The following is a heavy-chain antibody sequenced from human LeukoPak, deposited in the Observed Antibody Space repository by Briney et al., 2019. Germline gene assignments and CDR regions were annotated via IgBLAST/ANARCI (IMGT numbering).Heavy chain of an antibody. V-gene: IGHV3-30*02. D-gene: IGHD3-22*01. CDR2: IQSDGTNK. J-gene: IGHJ4*02. CDR3: AKGPYYHETSGNHYFDY. CDR1: GFTFSVHA. Sequence: PGGSLRLSCATSGFTFSVHAMHWVRQAPGKGLDWVTFIQSDGTNKYYADSVKGRFTISRDNSKNTPYLQMNSLRTEDTAVYHCAKGPYYHETSGNHYFDYWGQGTLVIVSS.